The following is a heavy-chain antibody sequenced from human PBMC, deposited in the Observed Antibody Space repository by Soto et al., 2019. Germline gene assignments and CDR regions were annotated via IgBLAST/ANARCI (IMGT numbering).Heavy chain of an antibody. CDR1: GGSFSGYY. CDR3: ARGYGSGFFLLDY. D-gene: IGHD3-10*01. Sequence: QVQLQQWGAGLLKPSETLSLTCAVYGGSFSGYYWSWIRQPPGKGLEWIGEINHSGSTNYNPSLKSRVTISVDTSKNQFSLKLSSVTAADTAVYYCARGYGSGFFLLDYWGQGTLVTVSS. V-gene: IGHV4-34*01. CDR2: INHSGST. J-gene: IGHJ4*02.